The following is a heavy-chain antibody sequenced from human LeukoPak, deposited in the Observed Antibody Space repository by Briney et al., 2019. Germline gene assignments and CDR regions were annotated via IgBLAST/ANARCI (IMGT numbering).Heavy chain of an antibody. Sequence: GGSLRLSCVASGFPFSSYGMSCVRQAPGKGLELVSAISGSDDSTYYPGYVRGPFTISRDVSKNTLFLQMNGLRAEDTALYYCTKAKYYHFDYWGQGTLVTVSS. CDR1: GFPFSSYG. CDR2: ISGSDDST. J-gene: IGHJ4*02. D-gene: IGHD3-16*01. CDR3: TKAKYYHFDY. V-gene: IGHV3-23*01.